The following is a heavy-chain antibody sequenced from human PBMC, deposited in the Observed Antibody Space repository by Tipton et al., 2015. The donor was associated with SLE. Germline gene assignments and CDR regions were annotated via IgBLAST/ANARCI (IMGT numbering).Heavy chain of an antibody. CDR2: ISTTGST. J-gene: IGHJ4*02. V-gene: IGHV4-61*02. CDR1: GDSVSNGIYY. D-gene: IGHD3-3*01. CDR3: ARIRFLEWLRIDY. Sequence: TLSLTCTVSGDSVSNGIYYWTWIRQPAGKGLEWIGRISTTGSTNYNPSLMSRVTISLGTSSNQFSLKLSSVTAADTAMYYCARIRFLEWLRIDYWGQGALVTVSS.